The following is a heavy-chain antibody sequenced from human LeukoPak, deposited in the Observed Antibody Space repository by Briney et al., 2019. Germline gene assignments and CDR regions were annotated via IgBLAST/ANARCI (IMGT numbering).Heavy chain of an antibody. CDR2: IRSKAYGGTT. CDR1: GFTFGDYG. V-gene: IGHV3-49*04. CDR3: TRGDYYDTSGYYFLFDY. J-gene: IGHJ4*02. D-gene: IGHD3-22*01. Sequence: GRSLRLSCTASGFTFGDYGMSWVRQAPGKGLEWVGFIRSKAYGGTTEYAASVKGRFTISRDDSTSIAYLQMNSLKTEDTAVYYCTRGDYYDTSGYYFLFDYWGQGTLVTVSS.